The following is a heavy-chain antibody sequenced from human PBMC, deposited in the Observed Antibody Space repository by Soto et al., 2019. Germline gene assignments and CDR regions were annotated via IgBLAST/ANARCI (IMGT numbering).Heavy chain of an antibody. CDR3: ATMAGTYPY. CDR1: GFTFSNYA. Sequence: PGGSLRLSCAASGFTFSNYAMAWVRQAPGKGLEWVSLISGPGIKTYYADSVKGRFTISRDNAKNIVYLQVSSLRAEDTALYYCATMAGTYPYWGQGTLVTVSS. D-gene: IGHD1-26*01. V-gene: IGHV3-23*01. CDR2: ISGPGIKT. J-gene: IGHJ4*01.